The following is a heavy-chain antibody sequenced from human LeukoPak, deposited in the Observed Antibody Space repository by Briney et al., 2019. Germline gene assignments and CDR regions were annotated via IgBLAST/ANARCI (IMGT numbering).Heavy chain of an antibody. D-gene: IGHD4-17*01. J-gene: IGHJ3*02. V-gene: IGHV4-39*07. CDR3: TREYGFMTTVFHAFDI. Sequence: SETLSLTCTVSGGSISSSSYYWGWIRQPPGKGLEWIGSVYYSGNSYNNPSLKSRVTLSVDTSKNQFSLKLSSVTAADTAIYYCTREYGFMTTVFHAFDIWGQGTVVTVSS. CDR2: VYYSGNS. CDR1: GGSISSSSYY.